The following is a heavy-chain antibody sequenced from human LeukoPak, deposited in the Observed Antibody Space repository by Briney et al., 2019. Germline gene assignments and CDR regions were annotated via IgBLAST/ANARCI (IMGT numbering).Heavy chain of an antibody. J-gene: IGHJ4*02. D-gene: IGHD2-21*01. V-gene: IGHV3-23*01. CDR3: VKEVPTCGYFDY. Sequence: GGSLRLSCVASGFTFSNYAMSWVRQAPGRGLEWIAALNRGRTFFQDSVRGRCTISRDNSKNTLYLQLNSLTGDDTAVYFCVKEVPTCGYFDYWGRGTLVTVSS. CDR2: LNRGRT. CDR1: GFTFSNYA.